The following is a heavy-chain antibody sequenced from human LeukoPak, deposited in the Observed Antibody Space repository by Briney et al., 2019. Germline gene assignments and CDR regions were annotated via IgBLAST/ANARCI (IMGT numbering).Heavy chain of an antibody. Sequence: PSETLSLICTVSGGSISSGGYYWSWIRQHPGKGLEWIGYIYYSGSTYYNPSLKSRVTISVDTSKNQFSLKLSSVTAADTAVYYCARAGYQLLDFDYWGQGTLVTVSS. CDR2: IYYSGST. CDR3: ARAGYQLLDFDY. V-gene: IGHV4-31*03. J-gene: IGHJ4*02. D-gene: IGHD2-2*01. CDR1: GGSISSGGYY.